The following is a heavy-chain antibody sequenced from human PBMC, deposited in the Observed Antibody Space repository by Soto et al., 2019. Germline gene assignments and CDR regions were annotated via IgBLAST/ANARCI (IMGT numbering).Heavy chain of an antibody. CDR3: ARDSGYYDSSGYYDYYYGMDV. Sequence: ASVKVSCKASGGTFSSYAISWVRQAPGQGLEWMGGIIPILGIANYAQKFQGRVTITADKSTSTAYMELSSLRSEDTAVYYCARDSGYYDSSGYYDYYYGMDVWGQGTTVTVSS. CDR1: GGTFSSYA. J-gene: IGHJ6*02. D-gene: IGHD3-22*01. V-gene: IGHV1-69*10. CDR2: IIPILGIA.